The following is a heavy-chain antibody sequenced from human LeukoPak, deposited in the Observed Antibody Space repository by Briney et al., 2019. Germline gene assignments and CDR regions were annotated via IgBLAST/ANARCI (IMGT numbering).Heavy chain of an antibody. Sequence: GGSLRLSCAASGFTFSSYGMHWVRQAPGKGLEWVANIKEDGREKKYVDSVKGRFTISRDNARNSVYLQMNGLRADDTAVYYCARDEVGGWLGYWGQGTLVTVSS. V-gene: IGHV3-7*01. CDR2: IKEDGREK. CDR1: GFTFSSYG. CDR3: ARDEVGGWLGY. J-gene: IGHJ4*02. D-gene: IGHD1-26*01.